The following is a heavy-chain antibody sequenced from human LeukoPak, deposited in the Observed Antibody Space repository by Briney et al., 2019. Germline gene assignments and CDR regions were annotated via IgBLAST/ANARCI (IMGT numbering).Heavy chain of an antibody. CDR1: GFTFSSYE. V-gene: IGHV3-48*03. CDR3: ARGPGYGHYFDY. J-gene: IGHJ4*02. D-gene: IGHD5-12*01. CDR2: ISSSGSTI. Sequence: GGSLRLSCAASGFTFSSYEMNWVRQAPGKGLEWVSYISSSGSTIYYAASVKGRFTISRDNARYSLYLQMNSLRDEDTAVYYCARGPGYGHYFDYWGQGALVTVSS.